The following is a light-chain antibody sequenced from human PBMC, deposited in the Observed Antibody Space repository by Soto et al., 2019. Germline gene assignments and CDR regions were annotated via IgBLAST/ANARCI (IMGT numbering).Light chain of an antibody. Sequence: DIQLTQSPSSLSSSVGDRVTITCRASQTVISYLNWYQQKAGQAPKLLIYAASNLQSGVPSRFSGRGSGTDFTLTVESLQPEDFATYYCQQGYSNPWTFGQGTKVEVK. CDR3: QQGYSNPWT. CDR2: AAS. V-gene: IGKV1-39*01. CDR1: QTVISY. J-gene: IGKJ1*01.